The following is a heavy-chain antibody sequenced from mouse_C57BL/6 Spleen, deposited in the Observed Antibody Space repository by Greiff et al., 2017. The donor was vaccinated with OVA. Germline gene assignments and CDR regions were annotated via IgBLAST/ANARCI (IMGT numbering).Heavy chain of an antibody. J-gene: IGHJ4*01. CDR3: ARSFTVVAPGDY. CDR2: IYPGDGDT. D-gene: IGHD1-1*01. V-gene: IGHV1-80*01. CDR1: GYAFSSYW. Sequence: VQLQQSGAELVKPGASVKISCKASGYAFSSYWMNWVKQRPGKGLEWIGQIYPGDGDTNYNGKFKGKATLTADKSSSTAYMQLSSLTSEDSAVYFCARSFTVVAPGDYWGQGTSVTVSS.